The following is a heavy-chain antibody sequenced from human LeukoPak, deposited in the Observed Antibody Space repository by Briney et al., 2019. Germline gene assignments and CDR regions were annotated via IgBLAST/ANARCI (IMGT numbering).Heavy chain of an antibody. CDR1: GYTFTGYY. D-gene: IGHD3-10*01. CDR3: ARALTLYYYDSGSSEFDY. Sequence: ASVKVSCKASGYTFTGYYMHWVRQAPGQGLEWMGWINPDSGASTSAQKFQGRVTMTRDTSVSTAYMDLSRLRSDDTAVYYCARALTLYYYDSGSSEFDYWGQGTLVTVSS. J-gene: IGHJ4*02. CDR2: INPDSGAS. V-gene: IGHV1-2*02.